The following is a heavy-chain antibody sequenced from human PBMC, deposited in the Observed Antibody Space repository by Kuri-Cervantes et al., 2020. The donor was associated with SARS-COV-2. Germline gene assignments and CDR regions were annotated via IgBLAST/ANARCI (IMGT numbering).Heavy chain of an antibody. CDR3: ARDHGVLRFLEWLSINYFDF. D-gene: IGHD3-3*01. Sequence: GESLKISCAASGFTFSSYSMLWVRQAPGKGLEWVSSINTDGSHKNYADSVKGRFAISRDSAKSSLYLQMNSLRAEDTAVYYCARDHGVLRFLEWLSINYFDFWGQGTLVTVSS. CDR2: INTDGSHK. J-gene: IGHJ4*02. CDR1: GFTFSSYS. V-gene: IGHV3-21*01.